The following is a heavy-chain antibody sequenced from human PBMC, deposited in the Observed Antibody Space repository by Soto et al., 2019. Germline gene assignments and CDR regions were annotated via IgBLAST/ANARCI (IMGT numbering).Heavy chain of an antibody. V-gene: IGHV4-31*11. CDR2: IYYSWNT. CDR3: XRXTPGIFWYLDL. D-gene: IGHD6-13*01. CDR1: GGSISSGGYS. J-gene: IGHJ2*01. Sequence: QVQLQESGPGLVKPSQTLSLTCAVSGGSISSGGYSWSWIRQHPGKGLEFIGSIYYSWNTYYNPXXXXXXXXXXXXXXXXXXXXXXXXXXXXXXXXXXXRXTPGIFWYLDLWGLGTLVTVS.